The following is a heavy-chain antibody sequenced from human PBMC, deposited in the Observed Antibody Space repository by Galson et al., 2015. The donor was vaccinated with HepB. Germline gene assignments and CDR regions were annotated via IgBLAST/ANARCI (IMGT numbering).Heavy chain of an antibody. V-gene: IGHV1-46*01. J-gene: IGHJ6*02. CDR1: GYTFTSYH. D-gene: IGHD3-22*01. Sequence: SVKVSCKASGYTFTSYHIHWVRQAPGQGLEWMGVINPSGGNTTYAQNFQGRLTMTRDTSTSTVYMELSSLRSEDTAVYYCARDYIVVVIKTGYYYYYGMDGWGQGTTVTVSS. CDR3: ARDYIVVVIKTGYYYYYGMDG. CDR2: INPSGGNT.